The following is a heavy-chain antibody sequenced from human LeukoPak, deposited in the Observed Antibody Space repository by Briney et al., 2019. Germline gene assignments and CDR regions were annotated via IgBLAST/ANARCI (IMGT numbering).Heavy chain of an antibody. J-gene: IGHJ4*02. V-gene: IGHV3-23*01. CDR1: GFTFSTYA. CDR2: IKGGGGDP. CDR3: AKGGHDFNPFYW. D-gene: IGHD2-21*02. Sequence: GGSLRLSCAAPGFTFSTYAMGWVRQAPGKGLEWVSSIKGGGGDPFYADSVKGRFTISRDNSKNTLFLQLDSLRAGDSAVYYCAKGGHDFNPFYWWGQGTLVTVSS.